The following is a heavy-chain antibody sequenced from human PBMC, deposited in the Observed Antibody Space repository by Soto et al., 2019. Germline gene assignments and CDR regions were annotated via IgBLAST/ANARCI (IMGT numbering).Heavy chain of an antibody. J-gene: IGHJ5*01. Sequence: RGSLRLSCTTSVFTFSIYSMNFVRQPPLNVLDSISSIIIISSYIYYSDSVNGRFTISRYNAKHSLYLEMKSLRAEHTSVYYCARDGSDCGSYLHSWFEYWGQGTLVTV. V-gene: IGHV3-21*01. CDR2: IIIISSYI. D-gene: IGHD1-26*01. CDR3: ARDGSDCGSYLHSWFEY. CDR1: VFTFSIYS.